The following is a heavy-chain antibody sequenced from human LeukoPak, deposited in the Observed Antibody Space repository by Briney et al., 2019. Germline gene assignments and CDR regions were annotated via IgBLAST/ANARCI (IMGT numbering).Heavy chain of an antibody. CDR3: ASTISGYSYGGYGMDV. Sequence: SQTLSLTCTVSGGSISSGDYYWSWIRQPPGKGLEWIGYIYYSGNTYYNPSLKSRVTISVDTSKNQFSLKLSSVTAADTAVYYCASTISGYSYGGYGMDVWGQGTTVTVSS. J-gene: IGHJ6*02. CDR1: GGSISSGDYY. V-gene: IGHV4-30-4*01. CDR2: IYYSGNT. D-gene: IGHD5-18*01.